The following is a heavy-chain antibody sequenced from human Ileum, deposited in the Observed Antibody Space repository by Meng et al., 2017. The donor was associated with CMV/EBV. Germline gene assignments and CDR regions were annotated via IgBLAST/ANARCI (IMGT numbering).Heavy chain of an antibody. CDR1: GSTLSTYA. D-gene: IGHD3-10*01. Sequence: GESLKISCTSSGSTLSTYALHWVRQAPGKGLEWVTLISRDGAMKFYADSVKGRFTISRDNSKNTVYLQMDSLRPEDTAVYYCARDPTPEVRGNIRNWFDPWGQGTLVTVSS. CDR2: ISRDGAMK. V-gene: IGHV3-30-3*01. CDR3: ARDPTPEVRGNIRNWFDP. J-gene: IGHJ5*02.